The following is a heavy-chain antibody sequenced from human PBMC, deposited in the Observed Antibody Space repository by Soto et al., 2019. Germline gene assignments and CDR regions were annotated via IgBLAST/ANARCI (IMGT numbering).Heavy chain of an antibody. D-gene: IGHD4-17*01. Sequence: QVQLVESGGGVVQPGRSLRLSCAASGFTFSSYGMHWVRQAPGKGLEWVAVISYDGSNKYYADSVKGRFTISRDNSKNTLYLQMNSLRAEDTAVYSCAKDLSVTTSFLDYWGLGTLVTVSS. CDR2: ISYDGSNK. CDR3: AKDLSVTTSFLDY. V-gene: IGHV3-30*18. J-gene: IGHJ4*02. CDR1: GFTFSSYG.